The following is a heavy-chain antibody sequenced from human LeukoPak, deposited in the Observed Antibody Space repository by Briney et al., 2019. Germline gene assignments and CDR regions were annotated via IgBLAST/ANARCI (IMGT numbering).Heavy chain of an antibody. D-gene: IGHD1-26*01. J-gene: IGHJ5*01. CDR1: GFTFSSYW. Sequence: GGPLRLSCVASGFTFSSYWMHWVRQVPGKGQVWVARINSDGSSTSYADSVKGRFTISRDNAKNTLYLQMNSLRAEDTAVYSCARGVVGATTPFDSWGQGTLVTVSS. CDR2: INSDGSST. CDR3: ARGVVGATTPFDS. V-gene: IGHV3-74*01.